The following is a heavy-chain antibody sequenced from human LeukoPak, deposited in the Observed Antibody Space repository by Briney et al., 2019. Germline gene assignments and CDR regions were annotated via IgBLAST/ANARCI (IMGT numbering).Heavy chain of an antibody. Sequence: SETLSLTCTVSGYSVSSGYYWGWIRQPPGKGLEWIGSMYHSGDTYYNPSLRSRVTISVDTSKNQLSLKLSSVTAADTAVYYCARRDYYDSSGWRGYYYYGMDVWGQGTTVTVSS. D-gene: IGHD3-22*01. J-gene: IGHJ6*02. CDR1: GYSVSSGYY. V-gene: IGHV4-38-2*02. CDR3: ARRDYYDSSGWRGYYYYGMDV. CDR2: MYHSGDT.